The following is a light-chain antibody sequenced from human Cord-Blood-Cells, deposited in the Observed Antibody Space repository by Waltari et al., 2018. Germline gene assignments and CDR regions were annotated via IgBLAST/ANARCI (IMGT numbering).Light chain of an antibody. CDR2: EGS. J-gene: IGLJ1*01. V-gene: IGLV2-23*01. Sequence: QSALTQPASVSGSPGQSITISCTGTSSDVGSYNLVSWYQQHPGKAPKLMIYEGSKRPSGVSNRFSGSKSGNTASLTITGLHAEDEADYYCCSCAGSSTYVFGTGTKVTVL. CDR1: SSDVGSYNL. CDR3: CSCAGSSTYV.